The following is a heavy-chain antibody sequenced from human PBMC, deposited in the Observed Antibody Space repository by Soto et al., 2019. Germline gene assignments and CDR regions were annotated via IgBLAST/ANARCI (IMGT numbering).Heavy chain of an antibody. CDR3: AREICSGGRCYDTFDL. V-gene: IGHV3-48*03. CDR1: GFTFSNYE. CDR2: ISTSGSAI. D-gene: IGHD2-15*01. Sequence: GGSLRLSCAASGFTFSNYEMDWLRQAPGKGLEWISYISTSGSAILYADSVKGRFTISRDDAGSSLYLQMDSLRAEDTAVYYCAREICSGGRCYDTFDLWGQGTTVTVSS. J-gene: IGHJ3*01.